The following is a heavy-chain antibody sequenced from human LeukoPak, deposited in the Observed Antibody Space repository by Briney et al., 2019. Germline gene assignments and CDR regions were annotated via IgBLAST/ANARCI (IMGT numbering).Heavy chain of an antibody. V-gene: IGHV1-24*01. J-gene: IGHJ6*01. CDR2: FDPEDGET. CDR1: GYTLTELS. CDR3: ATVSVRYSYSSRCYDGMAV. Sequence: ASVKDSPKVSGYTLTELSLYWVRQAPGKGLEWMGGFDPEDGETIYAQKFQGRVTMTEDTSTDTAYMDLSSLRSEDTAVYYCATVSVRYSYSSRCYDGMAVWEEPRTVTVSS. D-gene: IGHD5-18*01.